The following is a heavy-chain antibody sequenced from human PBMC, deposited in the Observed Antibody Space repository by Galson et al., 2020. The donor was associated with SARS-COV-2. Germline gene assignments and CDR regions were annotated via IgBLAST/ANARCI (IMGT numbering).Heavy chain of an antibody. J-gene: IGHJ4*02. Sequence: ASVKVSCKASGYTFTGYYMHCVRQAPGQGLEWMGRINPNSGGTNYVQKLQGRVTMTRDTSISTAYMELSSLRSDDTAVYYCAVGWLQEFDYWGQGTLVTVSS. CDR1: GYTFTGYY. D-gene: IGHD5-12*01. CDR2: INPNSGGT. CDR3: AVGWLQEFDY. V-gene: IGHV1-2*06.